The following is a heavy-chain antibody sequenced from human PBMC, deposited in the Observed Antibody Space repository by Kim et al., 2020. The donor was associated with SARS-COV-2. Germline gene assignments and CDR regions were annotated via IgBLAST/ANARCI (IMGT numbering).Heavy chain of an antibody. CDR3: AWGGGYYGSGSYYNVWYFGL. D-gene: IGHD3-10*01. CDR2: IHYSGST. CDR1: GGSINSY. Sequence: SETLSLTCTVSGGSINSYWSWIWQPPGKGLEWIGIIHYSGSTNNNSSPSSRVPISVDTSKNQISLKLNFVTAADTAVYYCAWGGGYYGSGSYYNVWYFGLWGRGTLVTVSS. J-gene: IGHJ2*01. V-gene: IGHV4-59*01.